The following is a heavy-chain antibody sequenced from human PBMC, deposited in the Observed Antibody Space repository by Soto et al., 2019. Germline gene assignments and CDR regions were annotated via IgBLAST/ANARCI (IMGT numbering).Heavy chain of an antibody. V-gene: IGHV1-24*01. CDR2: FDPEDGET. Sequence: ASVKVSCKVSGCTLTELSMHWVRQAPGKGHEWMGGFDPEDGETIYAQKFQGRVTMTEDTSTDTAYMELSSLRSEDTAVYYCATDRVTIFGVVIRRGGMDVWGQGTTVTVSS. J-gene: IGHJ6*02. CDR1: GCTLTELS. D-gene: IGHD3-3*01. CDR3: ATDRVTIFGVVIRRGGMDV.